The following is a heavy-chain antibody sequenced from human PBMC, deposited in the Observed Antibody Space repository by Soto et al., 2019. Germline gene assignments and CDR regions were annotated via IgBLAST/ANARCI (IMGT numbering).Heavy chain of an antibody. CDR3: ASHTAMVDFDY. D-gene: IGHD5-18*01. V-gene: IGHV1-69*13. J-gene: IGHJ4*02. Sequence: SSVKVSCKAAGYTNSRYAVSWVRQAPGQGLEWMGGIIPIFGTANYAQKFQGRVTITADESTSTAYMELSSLRSEDTAVYYCASHTAMVDFDYWGQGTLVTVSS. CDR1: GYTNSRYA. CDR2: IIPIFGTA.